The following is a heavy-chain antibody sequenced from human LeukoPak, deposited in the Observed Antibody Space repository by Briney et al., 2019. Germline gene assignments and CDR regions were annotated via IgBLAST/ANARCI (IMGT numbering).Heavy chain of an antibody. CDR2: IYPADSDT. Sequence: GESLKISCQVSGFIFTNYWIGWVRQTPGKGLESMGLIYPADSDTTYSPSFQGQVTISADRSISTVYLQWSSLKASDTAMYYCARQSRDGSKNRGYYFDYWGQGTLVTVSS. V-gene: IGHV5-51*01. CDR1: GFIFTNYW. D-gene: IGHD3-10*01. CDR3: ARQSRDGSKNRGYYFDY. J-gene: IGHJ4*02.